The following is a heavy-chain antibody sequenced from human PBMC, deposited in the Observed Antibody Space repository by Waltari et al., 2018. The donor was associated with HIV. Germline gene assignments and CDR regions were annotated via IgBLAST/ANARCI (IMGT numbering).Heavy chain of an antibody. CDR1: CFTFSASG. CDR3: VKERGPFNGFDI. D-gene: IGHD3-16*01. V-gene: IGHV3-33*06. Sequence: QVYLMESGGGVVQPGGSLNLSCAASCFTFSASGMHWVRQAPGKGLEWVAVIWSDGYNKFYADSVRGRFTFSRDNSKYTLSLQMNSLRAEDTALYYCVKERGPFNGFDIWGQGTMVTVSS. CDR2: IWSDGYNK. J-gene: IGHJ3*02.